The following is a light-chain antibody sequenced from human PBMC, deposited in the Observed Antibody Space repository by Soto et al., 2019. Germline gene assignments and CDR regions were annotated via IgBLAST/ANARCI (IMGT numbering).Light chain of an antibody. J-gene: IGLJ1*01. CDR2: EVT. CDR1: SSYVGSYDY. CDR3: SSHTSVNTRV. Sequence: QSVLTQPASVSGSPGQSIAISCTGTSSYVGSYDYVSWYQQHPDKAPKLMIYEVTQRPSGVSNRFSGSKSGNTASLTISGLQAEDEADYYCSSHTSVNTRVFGTGTKVTVL. V-gene: IGLV2-14*01.